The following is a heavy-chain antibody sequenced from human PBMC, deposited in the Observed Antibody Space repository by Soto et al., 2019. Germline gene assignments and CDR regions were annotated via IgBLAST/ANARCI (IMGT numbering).Heavy chain of an antibody. J-gene: IGHJ6*02. CDR1: GGSISSYY. V-gene: IGHV4-59*01. Sequence: SETLSLTCTVSGGSISSYYWSWIRQPPGKGLEWIGYIYYSGSTNYNPSLKSRVTISVDTSKNQFSLKLSSVTAADTAVYYCARVPIVVVVAALDYYYYYGMDVWGQGTTVTVSS. D-gene: IGHD2-15*01. CDR3: ARVPIVVVVAALDYYYYYGMDV. CDR2: IYYSGST.